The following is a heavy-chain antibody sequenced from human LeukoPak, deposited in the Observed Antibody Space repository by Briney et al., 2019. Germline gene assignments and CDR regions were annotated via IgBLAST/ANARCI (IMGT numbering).Heavy chain of an antibody. CDR3: ARVVTAINNLDY. Sequence: ASVKVSCKASGYTFTSYGISWVRQAPGQGLERMGWISDYNGNSSYAQKLQGRVTMTTDTSTSTAYMELRSLRSDDTAVYYCARVVTAINNLDYWGQGTLVTVSS. CDR1: GYTFTSYG. CDR2: ISDYNGNS. J-gene: IGHJ4*02. V-gene: IGHV1-18*01. D-gene: IGHD2-21*02.